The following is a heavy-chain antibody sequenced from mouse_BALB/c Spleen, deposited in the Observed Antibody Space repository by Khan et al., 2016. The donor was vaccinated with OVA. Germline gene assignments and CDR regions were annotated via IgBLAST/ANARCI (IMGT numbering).Heavy chain of an antibody. V-gene: IGHV7-3*02. CDR2: IRKKASGYTT. CDR3: ARGDYGYGFAY. CDR1: GFTFTDYY. J-gene: IGHJ3*01. D-gene: IGHD2-2*01. Sequence: EVELVESGGGLVQPGGSLRLSCATSGFTFTDYYMNWVRQPPGKALEWLGFIRKKASGYTTEYSPSVKGRFTISRDNSQCILYLQMNTLRAEDSATYYCARGDYGYGFAYWGQGTLVTVSA.